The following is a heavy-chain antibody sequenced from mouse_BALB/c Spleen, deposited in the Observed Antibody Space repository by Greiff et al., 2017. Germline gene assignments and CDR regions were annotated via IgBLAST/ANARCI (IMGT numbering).Heavy chain of an antibody. V-gene: IGHV2-4-1*01. CDR3: ARNSPYYYGSRGAMDY. J-gene: IGHJ4*01. Sequence: QVQLKESGPGLVQPSQSLSITCTVSGFSLTSYGVHWVRQSPGKGLEWLGVIWSGGSTDYNAAFISRLSISKDNSKSQVFFKMNSLQADDTAIYYCARNSPYYYGSRGAMDYWGQGTSVTVSS. CDR2: IWSGGST. D-gene: IGHD1-1*01. CDR1: GFSLTSYG.